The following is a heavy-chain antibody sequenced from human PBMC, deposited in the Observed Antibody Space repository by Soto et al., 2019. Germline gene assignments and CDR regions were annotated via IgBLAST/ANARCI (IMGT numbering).Heavy chain of an antibody. J-gene: IGHJ5*02. Sequence: GASVQVSCKASGGTFSSYAISWVRQAPGQGLEWLGGFFPFFGTTNYAQNFQGRVTFPADKSTTTAYMELSSLRSEYTAVYYCARATGGSYLLDPWGQGTWVTVSS. V-gene: IGHV1-69*06. CDR1: GGTFSSYA. CDR2: FFPFFGTT. D-gene: IGHD1-26*01. CDR3: ARATGGSYLLDP.